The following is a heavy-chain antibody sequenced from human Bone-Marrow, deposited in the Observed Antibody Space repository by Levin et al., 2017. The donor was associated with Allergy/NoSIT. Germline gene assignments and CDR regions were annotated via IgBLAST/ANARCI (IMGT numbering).Heavy chain of an antibody. V-gene: IGHV3-23*01. Sequence: GESLKISCAASGFTFGNFAMGWVRQAPGKGLEWVSSITGGGTSTYYADSVKGRLTISRDNSKNTVYLQMESLRAEDTAVYYCVFHRSYTGYAGAFDFWGQGTMVTVSS. CDR3: VFHRSYTGYAGAFDF. D-gene: IGHD5-12*01. CDR1: GFTFGNFA. CDR2: ITGGGTST. J-gene: IGHJ3*01.